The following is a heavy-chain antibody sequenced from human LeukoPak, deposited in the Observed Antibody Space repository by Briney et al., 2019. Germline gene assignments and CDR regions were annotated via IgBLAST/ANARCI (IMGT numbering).Heavy chain of an antibody. D-gene: IGHD2-2*01. CDR1: GYTFTGHY. Sequence: GASVKVSCKASGYTFTGHYMHWVRQAPGQGLEWMGWINPNSGGTNYAQKFQGRVTMTRDTSISTAYMEVSRLRSDDTAVYYCATNPAATRGFDNWGQGTLVTVSS. V-gene: IGHV1-2*02. CDR2: INPNSGGT. CDR3: ATNPAATRGFDN. J-gene: IGHJ4*02.